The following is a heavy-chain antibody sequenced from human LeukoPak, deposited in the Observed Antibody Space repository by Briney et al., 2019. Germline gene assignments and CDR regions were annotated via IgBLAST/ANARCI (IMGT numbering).Heavy chain of an antibody. CDR3: ARGDLGYCSGGSCYGDWFDP. D-gene: IGHD2-15*01. J-gene: IGHJ5*02. V-gene: IGHV4-34*01. CDR1: GGSFSGYY. CDR2: INHSGST. Sequence: SETLSLTCAVYGGSFSGYYWSWIRQPPGKGLEWIGEINHSGSTNYNPSLKSRVTISVDTSKNQFTLKLSSVTAADTAVYYCARGDLGYCSGGSCYGDWFDPWGQGTLVTVSS.